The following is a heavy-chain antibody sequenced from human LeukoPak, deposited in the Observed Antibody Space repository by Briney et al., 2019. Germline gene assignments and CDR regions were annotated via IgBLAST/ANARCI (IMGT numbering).Heavy chain of an antibody. CDR3: ARREDSNYYYMDV. D-gene: IGHD6-6*01. CDR2: IYYSGST. CDR1: GGSISSSSYY. V-gene: IGHV4-39*01. J-gene: IGHJ6*03. Sequence: SETLSLTCTVSGGSISSSSYYWGWIRQPPGKGLEWIGSIYYSGSTYYNPSLKSRVTVSVDTSKNQFSLKLSSVTAADTAVYYCARREDSNYYYMDVWGKGTTVTVSS.